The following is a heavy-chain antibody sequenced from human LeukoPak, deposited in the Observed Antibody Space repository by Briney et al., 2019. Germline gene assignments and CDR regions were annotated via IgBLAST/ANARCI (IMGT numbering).Heavy chain of an antibody. Sequence: ASVKVSCKASGYTFTSYDINWVRQAPGQGLEWMGWISAYNGNTHSAQKTQGRLTMTTDTSTSTAYMELRSLRSDDTAVYFCARAHCSNTTCNLTPTTWFDSWGQGSLVTVSS. D-gene: IGHD2-2*01. J-gene: IGHJ5*01. CDR2: ISAYNGNT. V-gene: IGHV1-18*01. CDR3: ARAHCSNTTCNLTPTTWFDS. CDR1: GYTFTSYD.